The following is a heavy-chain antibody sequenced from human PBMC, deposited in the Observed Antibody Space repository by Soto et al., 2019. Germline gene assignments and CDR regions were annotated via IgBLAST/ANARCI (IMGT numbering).Heavy chain of an antibody. J-gene: IGHJ2*01. CDR2: INAGNGNT. V-gene: IGHV1-3*01. Sequence: QVQLVQSGAEVKKPGASVKVSCKASGYTFTSYAMHWVRQAPGQRLEWMGWINAGNGNTKYSQKFQGRVTITRDTSASSAYMELSSLRSEDTAVYYCARVPGYSIGDLWGRGTLVTVSS. D-gene: IGHD2-21*01. CDR3: ARVPGYSIGDL. CDR1: GYTFTSYA.